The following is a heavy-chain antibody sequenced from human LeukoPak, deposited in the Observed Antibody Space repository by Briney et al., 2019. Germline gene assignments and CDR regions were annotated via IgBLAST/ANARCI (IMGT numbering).Heavy chain of an antibody. CDR3: ARAQSYDYVWGSYRYDQPYYFDY. CDR2: IIPMFGTA. CDR1: GGTFSSYA. Sequence: SVKVSCKASGGTFSSYAISWVRQAPGQGLEWMGGIIPMFGTANYAQKIQGRVTITADKSTSTAYMELSSLRSEDTAVYYCARAQSYDYVWGSYRYDQPYYFDYWGQGTLVTVSS. V-gene: IGHV1-69*06. J-gene: IGHJ4*02. D-gene: IGHD3-16*02.